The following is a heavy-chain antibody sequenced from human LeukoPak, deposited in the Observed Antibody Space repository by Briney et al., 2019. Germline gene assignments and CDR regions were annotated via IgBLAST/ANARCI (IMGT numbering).Heavy chain of an antibody. CDR2: IYYSGST. J-gene: IGHJ4*02. Sequence: SETLSLTCTVSGGSISSGDYYWSWIRQPPGKGLEWIGYIYYSGSTYCNPSLKSRVTISVDTSKNQFSLKLSSVTAADTAVYYCARELASGEQWLSFDYWGQGTLVTVSS. CDR1: GGSISSGDYY. CDR3: ARELASGEQWLSFDY. V-gene: IGHV4-30-4*01. D-gene: IGHD6-19*01.